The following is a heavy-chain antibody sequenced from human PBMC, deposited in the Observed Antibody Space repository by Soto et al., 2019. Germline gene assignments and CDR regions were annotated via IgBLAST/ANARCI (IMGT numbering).Heavy chain of an antibody. J-gene: IGHJ6*02. CDR1: GYTFTSYG. CDR2: ISAHNGNT. Sequence: GASVKVSCKASGYTFTSYGISWVRQAPGQGLEWMGWISAHNGNTNYAQKLQGRVTMTTDTSTSTAYMELRSLRSDDTAVYYCAREVVVPAATSYYYYGMDVWGQGTTVTVSS. CDR3: AREVVVPAATSYYYYGMDV. D-gene: IGHD2-2*01. V-gene: IGHV1-18*01.